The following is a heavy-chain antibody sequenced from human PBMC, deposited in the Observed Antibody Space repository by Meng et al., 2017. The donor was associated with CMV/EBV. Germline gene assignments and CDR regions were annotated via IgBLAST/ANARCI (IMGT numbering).Heavy chain of an antibody. V-gene: IGHV1-2*02. Sequence: ASVKVSCKASGYTFTGYYMHWVRQAPGQGLEWMGWINPNSGGTNYAQKFQGRVTMTRDTSISTAYMELSRLRSDDTAVYYCAREQRRYDFWMVYRDYYYGMNVWAKGPRSPSP. CDR3: AREQRRYDFWMVYRDYYYGMNV. D-gene: IGHD3-3*01. J-gene: IGHJ6*02. CDR2: INPNSGGT. CDR1: GYTFTGYY.